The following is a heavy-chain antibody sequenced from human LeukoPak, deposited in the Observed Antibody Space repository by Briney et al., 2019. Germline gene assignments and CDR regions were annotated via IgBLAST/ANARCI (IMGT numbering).Heavy chain of an antibody. CDR1: GFTFSSYG. CDR2: IRYDGSNK. J-gene: IGHJ6*03. V-gene: IGHV3-30*02. D-gene: IGHD6-13*01. CDR3: AKDKVAAEGYMDV. Sequence: PGGSLRLSCAASGFTFSSYGMHWVRQAPGKGLEWVAFIRYDGSNKYYADSVKGRFTISRDNSKNTLYLQMNSLRAEDTAVYYCAKDKVAAEGYMDVWGKGTTVTISS.